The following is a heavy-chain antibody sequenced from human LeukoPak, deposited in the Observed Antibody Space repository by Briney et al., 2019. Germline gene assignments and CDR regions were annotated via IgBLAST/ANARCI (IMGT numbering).Heavy chain of an antibody. D-gene: IGHD3-22*01. CDR1: GGSISSYY. CDR3: ARGLGGYYGYYYYYYMDV. J-gene: IGHJ6*03. V-gene: IGHV4-59*01. CDR2: IYYSGST. Sequence: SETLSLTCTVSGGSISSYYWSWTRQPPGKGLEWIGYIYYSGSTNYDPSLKSRVTISVDTSKNQFALKLSSVTAADTAVYYCARGLGGYYGYYYYYYMDVWGKGTTVTVSS.